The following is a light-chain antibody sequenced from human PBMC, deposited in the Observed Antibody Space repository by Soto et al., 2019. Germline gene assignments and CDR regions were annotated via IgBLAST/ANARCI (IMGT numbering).Light chain of an antibody. Sequence: QSVLTQPASVSGSPGQSITISCTGTSSDVGGYNFVSWYQQHPGKAPKLMIFEVSNRPSGVSDRFSGSNSGNTDSLTISGLQAEDEADYYCTSYSRYRVLVFGGGTKVTVL. J-gene: IGLJ3*02. V-gene: IGLV2-14*01. CDR3: TSYSRYRVLV. CDR2: EVS. CDR1: SSDVGGYNF.